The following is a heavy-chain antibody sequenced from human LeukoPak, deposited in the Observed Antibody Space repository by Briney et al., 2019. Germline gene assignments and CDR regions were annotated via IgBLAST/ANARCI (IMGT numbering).Heavy chain of an antibody. CDR3: ARGTFWSGYLDY. CDR1: GGSISSYY. V-gene: IGHV4-4*07. J-gene: IGHJ4*02. CDR2: IYTSGST. Sequence: SETLSLTCTVSGGSISSYYWSWIRQPAGRGLEWIGRIYTSGSTNYNPSLKSRVTMSVDTSKNQFSLKLSSVTGADTAVYYCARGTFWSGYLDYWGQGTLVTVSS. D-gene: IGHD3-3*01.